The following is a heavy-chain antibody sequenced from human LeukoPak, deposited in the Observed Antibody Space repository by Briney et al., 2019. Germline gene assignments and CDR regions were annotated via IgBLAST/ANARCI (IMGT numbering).Heavy chain of an antibody. CDR3: ARLLVTAIPPIAFDI. Sequence: KPSGTPSLTCTVSGGSLSSSSYYWGWIRPPPRKGLEWVGSIYYSGSTYYPPSLRSRVTISVDTSKNQFSLNLSSVTAADTAVYYCARLLVTAIPPIAFDIWGQGTMVTVSS. V-gene: IGHV4-39*01. CDR2: IYYSGST. D-gene: IGHD2-21*02. CDR1: GGSLSSSSYY. J-gene: IGHJ3*02.